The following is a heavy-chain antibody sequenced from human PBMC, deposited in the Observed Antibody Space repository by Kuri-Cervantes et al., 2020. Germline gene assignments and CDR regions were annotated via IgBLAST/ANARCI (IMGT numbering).Heavy chain of an antibody. V-gene: IGHV4-61*01. CDR2: IGYRGST. Sequence: SETPSLTCTASDGSVSSGSYYWSWIRQPPGKRLEWIGYIGYRGSTNYNPSLNSRVTISVDTSKNQFSLKLSSVTAADTAVYYCARKIAVAGTSFDYWGQGTLVTVSS. D-gene: IGHD6-19*01. CDR1: DGSVSSGSYY. J-gene: IGHJ4*02. CDR3: ARKIAVAGTSFDY.